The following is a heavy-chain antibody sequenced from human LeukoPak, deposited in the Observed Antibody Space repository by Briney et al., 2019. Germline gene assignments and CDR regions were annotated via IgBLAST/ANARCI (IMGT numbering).Heavy chain of an antibody. V-gene: IGHV4-34*01. CDR2: INHSGST. Sequence: SETLSLTCAVYGGSFSGFYWSWIRQPPGKGLEWIGEINHSGSTNYNPSLKSRVTISVDTSKNQFSLKLSSVTAADTAVYYCARGLLRSSTNNGMDVWGQGTTVTVSS. D-gene: IGHD2-2*01. CDR1: GGSFSGFY. CDR3: ARGLLRSSTNNGMDV. J-gene: IGHJ6*02.